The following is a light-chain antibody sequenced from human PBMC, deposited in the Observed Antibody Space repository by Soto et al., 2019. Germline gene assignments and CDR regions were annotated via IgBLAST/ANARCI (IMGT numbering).Light chain of an antibody. CDR2: KAS. J-gene: IGKJ1*01. V-gene: IGKV1-5*03. CDR1: QSISSW. Sequence: DIQMTQSPSTLSASFGDRVIITCRASQSISSWLAWYQQKPGKAPKLLIYKASSLESGVPSRLSGSGSETEFTLTIRSLQPDDFATYYCQQYNTYSTFGQGTKVDI. CDR3: QQYNTYST.